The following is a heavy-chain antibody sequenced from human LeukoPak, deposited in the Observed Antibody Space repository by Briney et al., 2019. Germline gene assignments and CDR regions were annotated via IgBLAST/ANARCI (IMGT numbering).Heavy chain of an antibody. CDR2: ISYDGSNK. CDR1: GFTFSSYA. V-gene: IGHV3-30-3*01. Sequence: GGSLRLSCAASGFTFSSYAMRWVRQAPGKGLEWVAVISYDGSNKYYADSVKGRFTISRDNTKNSLYLQMNSLRVEDTAVFYCARDQYDTWSRRGNFDSWGQGTLVIVSS. D-gene: IGHD3-3*01. CDR3: ARDQYDTWSRRGNFDS. J-gene: IGHJ4*02.